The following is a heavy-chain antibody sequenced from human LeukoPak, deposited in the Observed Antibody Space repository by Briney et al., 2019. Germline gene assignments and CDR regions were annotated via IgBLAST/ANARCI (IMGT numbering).Heavy chain of an antibody. J-gene: IGHJ4*02. CDR3: TTGPFGEVVTPLIDN. CDR1: GAIFTNAW. V-gene: IGHV3-15*05. CDR2: IKGKTYGGTS. D-gene: IGHD2-21*02. Sequence: GGSLRLSCILSGAIFTNAWISWVRQAAGKGLEWIGRIKGKTYGGTSDYAAPLKGRFSISRDDSKNMVYLQMNGLKTVDTGMYYCTTGPFGEVVTPLIDNWGQGTLVTVSS.